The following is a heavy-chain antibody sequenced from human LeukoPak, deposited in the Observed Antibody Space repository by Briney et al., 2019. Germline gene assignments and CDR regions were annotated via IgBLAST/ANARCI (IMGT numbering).Heavy chain of an antibody. D-gene: IGHD3-16*01. CDR3: ARDAGRVFDY. Sequence: SETLSLTCSVSGGSISNYYWSWIRQPPGKGLEWNGYIYYSGSTNYNPSLKSRVTISVDTSKNQLSLKLTSVTAADTAVYYCARDAGRVFDYWGQGTLVTVSS. CDR2: IYYSGST. J-gene: IGHJ4*02. CDR1: GGSISNYY. V-gene: IGHV4-59*01.